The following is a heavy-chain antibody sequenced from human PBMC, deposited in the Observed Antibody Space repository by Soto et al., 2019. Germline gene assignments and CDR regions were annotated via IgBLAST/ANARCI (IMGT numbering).Heavy chain of an antibody. D-gene: IGHD1-1*01. Sequence: GGSLRLSCAASGFTFNYYAISWVRQAPGKGLEWVSAISGTGGSTYYADSAKGRFTISRDNSKNTLYLQMNSLRAEDTAVYYCAKHLADRYHFDYWGLGTRVTVSS. CDR2: ISGTGGST. CDR3: AKHLADRYHFDY. V-gene: IGHV3-23*01. CDR1: GFTFNYYA. J-gene: IGHJ4*02.